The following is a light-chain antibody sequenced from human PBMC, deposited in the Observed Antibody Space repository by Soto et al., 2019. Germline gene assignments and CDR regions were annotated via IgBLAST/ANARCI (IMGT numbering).Light chain of an antibody. CDR3: QRHGSLPRA. Sequence: EIVLTQSPGTLSLSPGERATLSCRASQSVSSNYLVWYQQRPGQAPRLLIYRATSRATGIPDRFSGSGSGTDFPLTISSLEPEDFAVYYCQRHGSLPRAFGQGTKVEIK. CDR1: QSVSSNY. J-gene: IGKJ1*01. CDR2: RAT. V-gene: IGKV3-20*01.